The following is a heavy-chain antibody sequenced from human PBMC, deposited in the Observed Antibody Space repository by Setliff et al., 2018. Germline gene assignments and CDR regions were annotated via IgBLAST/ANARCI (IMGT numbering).Heavy chain of an antibody. CDR2: IYTSGST. V-gene: IGHV4-61*02. J-gene: IGHJ5*02. D-gene: IGHD3-10*01. Sequence: SETLSLTCTVSGGSISSGSYYWSWIRPPAGKGLEWIGRIYTSGSTNYNPSLKSRVTISVDTSKNQFSPKLSSVTAADTAVYYCARDVRYYYGSGSYYNDWFDPWGQGTLVTVSS. CDR3: ARDVRYYYGSGSYYNDWFDP. CDR1: GGSISSGSYY.